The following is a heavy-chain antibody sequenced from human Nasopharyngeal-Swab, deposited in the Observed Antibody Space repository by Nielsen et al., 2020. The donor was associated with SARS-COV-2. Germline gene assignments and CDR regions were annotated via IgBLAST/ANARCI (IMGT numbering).Heavy chain of an antibody. V-gene: IGHV6-1*01. D-gene: IGHD4-17*01. CDR1: VDSVSSSSAA. J-gene: IGHJ6*03. Sequence: QTLSLTCAISVDSVSSSSAAWNWIRQSPSRGLEWLGRTYYRSKWYNDYAVSVKSRITINPDTSKNQFSLHLNSVTPEDTAVYYCARARGAYGDYYYYYYTDVWGKGTTVTVSS. CDR3: ARARGAYGDYYYYYYTDV. CDR2: TYYRSKWYN.